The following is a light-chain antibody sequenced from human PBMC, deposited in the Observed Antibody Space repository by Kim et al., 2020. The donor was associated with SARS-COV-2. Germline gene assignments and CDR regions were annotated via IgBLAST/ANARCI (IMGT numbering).Light chain of an antibody. CDR2: RNN. CDR1: SSNIGTNY. Sequence: ELTQPPSASGTPGQRVTISCSGSSSNIGTNYVYWYQQLPVTAPKLLIYRNNQRPSGVPDRFSASKSGTSASLAISGLRSEDEADYYCAAWDDSHVGVF. J-gene: IGLJ1*01. CDR3: AAWDDSHVGV. V-gene: IGLV1-47*01.